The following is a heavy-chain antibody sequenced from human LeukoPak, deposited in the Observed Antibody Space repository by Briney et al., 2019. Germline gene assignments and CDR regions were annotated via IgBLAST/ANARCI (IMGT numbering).Heavy chain of an antibody. CDR1: GDSVSSESYY. V-gene: IGHV4-61*01. D-gene: IGHD2-15*01. CDR3: AGSLGYCSGGSCYSNWFDP. Sequence: SETLSLTCTVSGDSVSSESYYCSWIRQPPGKGLEWIGYIYYSGTTNQNPSLKSRVTLSVDKSQNQLSLKLSSVTAADTAVYYCAGSLGYCSGGSCYSNWFDPWGPGTLVTVSS. J-gene: IGHJ5*02. CDR2: IYYSGTT.